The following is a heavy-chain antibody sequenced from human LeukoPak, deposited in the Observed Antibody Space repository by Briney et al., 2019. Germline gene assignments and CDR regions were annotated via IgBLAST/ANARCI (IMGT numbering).Heavy chain of an antibody. J-gene: IGHJ6*03. Sequence: PGGSLRLSCEASGFSFTDYYVTWIRQAPGKGLEWVSYISRTGHSTYYGDSVAGRFTISRDTAKNSLFLQMTSLRAEDTSLYYCTRAGDSGDFPLGYFYYMDVWGKGTTVTVSS. CDR2: ISRTGHST. D-gene: IGHD4-17*01. V-gene: IGHV3-11*01. CDR1: GFSFTDYY. CDR3: TRAGDSGDFPLGYFYYMDV.